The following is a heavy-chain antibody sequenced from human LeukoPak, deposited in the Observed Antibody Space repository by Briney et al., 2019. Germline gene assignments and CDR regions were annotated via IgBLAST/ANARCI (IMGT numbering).Heavy chain of an antibody. CDR2: INHSGST. D-gene: IGHD3-22*01. J-gene: IGHJ4*02. CDR3: ARAQSSITMIAVDY. V-gene: IGHV4-34*01. CDR1: GGSFSGYY. Sequence: SETLSLTCAVYGGSFSGYYWSWIRQPPGKGLEWIGEINHSGSTNYNPSLKSRVTISVATSKNQFSLKLSSVTAADTAVYYCARAQSSITMIAVDYWGQGTLVTVSS.